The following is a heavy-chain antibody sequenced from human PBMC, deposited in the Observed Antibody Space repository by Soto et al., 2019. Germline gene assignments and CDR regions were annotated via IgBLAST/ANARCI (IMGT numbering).Heavy chain of an antibody. D-gene: IGHD5-12*01. Sequence: SETLSLTCTVSGGSISSGDYYWSWIRQPPGKGLEWIGYIYYSGSTYYNPSLKSRVTISVDTSKNQFSLKLSSVTAADTAVYYCARDLLYSGYDDYGMDVWGQGTTVTVSS. CDR2: IYYSGST. CDR1: GGSISSGDYY. V-gene: IGHV4-30-4*01. J-gene: IGHJ6*02. CDR3: ARDLLYSGYDDYGMDV.